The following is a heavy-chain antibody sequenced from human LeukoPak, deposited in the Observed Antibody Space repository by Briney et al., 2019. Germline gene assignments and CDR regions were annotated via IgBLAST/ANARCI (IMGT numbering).Heavy chain of an antibody. D-gene: IGHD3-10*01. CDR3: ARRAYYYGSGNAGDY. V-gene: IGHV3-11*04. CDR1: GFTFSDYY. CDR2: ISSSGSTI. J-gene: IGHJ4*02. Sequence: GGSLRLSCAASGFTFSDYYMSWIRQAPGKELEWVSYISSSGSTIYYADSVKGRFTISRDNAKNSLYLQMNSLRAEDTAVYYCARRAYYYGSGNAGDYWGQGTLVTVSS.